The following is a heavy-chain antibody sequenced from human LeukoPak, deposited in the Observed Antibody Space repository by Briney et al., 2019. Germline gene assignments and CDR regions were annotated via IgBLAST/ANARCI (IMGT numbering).Heavy chain of an antibody. CDR1: GFTFSSYA. V-gene: IGHV3-64D*06. CDR2: IRSNGGST. J-gene: IGHJ4*02. D-gene: IGHD6-19*01. Sequence: GGSLRLSCSASGFTFSSYAMHWVRQAPGKGLEFISGIRSNGGSTYYADSVKGRFAISRDNSKNTVYLQMSSLRVEDTAVYYCVKDGYDTGWYYYLDYWGQGTLVTVSS. CDR3: VKDGYDTGWYYYLDY.